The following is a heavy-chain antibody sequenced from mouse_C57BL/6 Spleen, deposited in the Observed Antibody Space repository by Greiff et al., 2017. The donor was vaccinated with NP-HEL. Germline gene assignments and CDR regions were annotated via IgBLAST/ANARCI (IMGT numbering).Heavy chain of an antibody. D-gene: IGHD4-1*01. V-gene: IGHV1-15*01. CDR1: GYTFTDYE. CDR2: IDPETGGT. Sequence: VQLQQSGAELVRPGASVTLSCKASGYTFTDYEMHWVKQTPVHGLVWIGAIDPETGGTAYNQKFKGKAILTADKSSSTAYMELRSLTSEDSAVYYCTNWDFDYWGQSTTLTVSS. J-gene: IGHJ2*01. CDR3: TNWDFDY.